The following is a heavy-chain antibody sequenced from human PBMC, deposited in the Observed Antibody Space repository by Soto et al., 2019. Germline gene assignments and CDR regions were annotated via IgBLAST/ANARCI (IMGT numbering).Heavy chain of an antibody. D-gene: IGHD6-13*01. CDR2: IIPIIGAT. V-gene: IGHV1-69*05. CDR3: ARDYSSSWYSGYYYGMDV. CDR1: GGTFSSYA. J-gene: IGHJ6*02. Sequence: ASVKVSCKASGGTFSSYAISWVRQAPGQGLEWMGGIIPIIGATNYAQKFQGRVTMTTDESTSTAYMELSSLRSDDTAVYYCARDYSSSWYSGYYYGMDVWGQGTTVTVSS.